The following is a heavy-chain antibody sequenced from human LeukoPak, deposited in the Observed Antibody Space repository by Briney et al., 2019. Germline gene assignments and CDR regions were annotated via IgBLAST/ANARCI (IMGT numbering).Heavy chain of an antibody. Sequence: PSETLSLTCTVSGGSISSSSYYWGWIRQPPGNGLEWIGSIYYSGSTYYNPSLNSRVTISVDTSKNQFSLKLSSVTAADTAVYYCARGYCTNAVCSLGPTQAWGQGTLVTVSS. D-gene: IGHD2-8*01. J-gene: IGHJ4*02. CDR2: IYYSGST. CDR1: GGSISSSSYY. V-gene: IGHV4-39*07. CDR3: ARGYCTNAVCSLGPTQA.